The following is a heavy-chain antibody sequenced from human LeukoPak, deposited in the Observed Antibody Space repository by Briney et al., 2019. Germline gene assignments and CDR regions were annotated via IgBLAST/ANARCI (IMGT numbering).Heavy chain of an antibody. D-gene: IGHD1-26*01. V-gene: IGHV3-49*04. J-gene: IGHJ3*02. CDR1: GFTFSSFW. Sequence: GGSLRLSCAASGFTFSSFWMSWVRQAPGKGLEWVGFIRSKAYGATTEYAAPLKDRFTISRDDSKSIAYLQVNSLKTEDTAVYYCTRILLKWELPGSDAFDIWGEGTMVTVSS. CDR2: IRSKAYGATT. CDR3: TRILLKWELPGSDAFDI.